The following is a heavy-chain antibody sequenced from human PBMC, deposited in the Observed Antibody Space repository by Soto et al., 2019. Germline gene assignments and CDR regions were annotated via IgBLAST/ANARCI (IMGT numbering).Heavy chain of an antibody. D-gene: IGHD2-2*01. Sequence: QVQLVQSGAEVKKPGSSVKVSCKASGGTFSSYAISWVRQAPGQGLEWMGGIIPISGTANYAQKFQGRVTITADESTSSAYTELSSQRSEDTAVYYCARSQGSSTSLEIYYYYYYGMDVWGQGTTVTVSS. J-gene: IGHJ6*02. CDR3: ARSQGSSTSLEIYYYYYYGMDV. V-gene: IGHV1-69*01. CDR2: IIPISGTA. CDR1: GGTFSSYA.